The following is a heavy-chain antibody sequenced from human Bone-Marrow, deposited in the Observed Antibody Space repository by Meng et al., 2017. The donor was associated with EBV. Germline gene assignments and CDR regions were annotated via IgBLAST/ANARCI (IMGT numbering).Heavy chain of an antibody. CDR3: ARDYYYDSSGRDFDY. V-gene: IGHV1-18*01. D-gene: IGHD3-22*01. CDR1: GYTFTSYG. Sequence: QVQLVQSGAEVKKPGASVKVSCKAAGYTFTSYGISWVRQAPGQGLEWMGWISAYNGNTNYAQKLQGRVTMTTDTSTSTAYMELRSLRSDNTAVYYCARDYYYDSSGRDFDYWGQGTLVTVSS. J-gene: IGHJ4*02. CDR2: ISAYNGNT.